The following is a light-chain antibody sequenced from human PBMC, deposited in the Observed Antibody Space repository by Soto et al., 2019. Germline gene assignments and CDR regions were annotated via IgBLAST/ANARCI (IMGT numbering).Light chain of an antibody. CDR3: QQSESTPYT. CDR2: SAI. CDR1: QRIAFY. V-gene: IGKV1-39*01. J-gene: IGKJ2*01. Sequence: DIQMTQSPSSLSASVGDRVSITCRASQRIAFYLNWYQHKLGKAPKLLIHSAITLESGVPSRFTGSGSETDFNLTISSLQPEDFATYFCQQSESTPYTFGQGTTLEIK.